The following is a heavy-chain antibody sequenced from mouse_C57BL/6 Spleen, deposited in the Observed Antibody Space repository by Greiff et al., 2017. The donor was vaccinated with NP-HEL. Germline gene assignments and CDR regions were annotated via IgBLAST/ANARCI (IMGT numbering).Heavy chain of an antibody. CDR2: IDPSDSYT. Sequence: QVQLKQPGAELVKPGASVKLSCKASGYTFTSYWMQWVKQRPGQGLEWIGEIDPSDSYTNYNQKFKGKATLTVDTSSSTAYMQLSSLTSEDSAVYYWARYYGSSRYWYFDVWGTGTTVTVSS. CDR1: GYTFTSYW. CDR3: ARYYGSSRYWYFDV. D-gene: IGHD1-1*01. J-gene: IGHJ1*03. V-gene: IGHV1-50*01.